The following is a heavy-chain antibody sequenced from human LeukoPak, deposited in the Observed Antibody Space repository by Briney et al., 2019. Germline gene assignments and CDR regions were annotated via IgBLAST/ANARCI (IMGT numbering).Heavy chain of an antibody. D-gene: IGHD3-10*01. Sequence: PGGSLRLSCAASGFTFSSYAMSWVRQAPGKGLEWVSAISGSGGSTYYADSVKGRFTISRDNSKNTLYLQMNSLRAEDTAVYYCAKDLNGSGSYYPGDYWGQGTLVTVSS. CDR3: AKDLNGSGSYYPGDY. CDR1: GFTFSSYA. V-gene: IGHV3-23*01. CDR2: ISGSGGST. J-gene: IGHJ4*02.